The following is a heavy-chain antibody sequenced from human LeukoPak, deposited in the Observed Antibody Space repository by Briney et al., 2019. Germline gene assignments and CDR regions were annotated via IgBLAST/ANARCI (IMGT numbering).Heavy chain of an antibody. J-gene: IGHJ4*02. Sequence: ASVKVSCKASGYTFTSYGISWVRQAPGQGLEWMGWISAYNGNTNFAQKLQGRVIMTTDTSTSTAYMDLRSLRSDDTAVYYCARDQAATNTQVRFCLDWGQGTLVTVSS. V-gene: IGHV1-18*01. CDR2: ISAYNGNT. CDR1: GYTFTSYG. CDR3: ARDQAATNTQVRFCLD. D-gene: IGHD3-9*01.